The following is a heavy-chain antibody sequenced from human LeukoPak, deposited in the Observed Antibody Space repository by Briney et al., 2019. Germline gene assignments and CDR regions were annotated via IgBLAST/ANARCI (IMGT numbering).Heavy chain of an antibody. Sequence: GESLKISCKGSGYSFTSDWNGWVRQMPGKGLGWMWIIYPGDSDTRYSPFLQGQVTIPAEKSISTAYLQWSSLKASATAMYYCARLSDCSSTSCSPDYWGQGSLVTVSS. CDR2: IYPGDSDT. J-gene: IGHJ4*02. CDR1: GYSFTSDW. V-gene: IGHV5-51*01. CDR3: ARLSDCSSTSCSPDY. D-gene: IGHD2-2*01.